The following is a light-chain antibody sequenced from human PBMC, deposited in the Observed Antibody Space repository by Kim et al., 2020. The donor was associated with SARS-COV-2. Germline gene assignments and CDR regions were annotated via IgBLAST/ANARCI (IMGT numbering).Light chain of an antibody. V-gene: IGLV10-54*04. CDR1: SNNVGYEG. J-gene: IGLJ3*02. Sequence: RNATLTCTGNSNNVGYEGAAWLQQHPGHPPKLLSYRNNNRPSGISDRFSASRSGNTASLTITGLQPEDETDYYCSAWDSSLSAWVFGGGTQLTVL. CDR2: RNN. CDR3: SAWDSSLSAWV.